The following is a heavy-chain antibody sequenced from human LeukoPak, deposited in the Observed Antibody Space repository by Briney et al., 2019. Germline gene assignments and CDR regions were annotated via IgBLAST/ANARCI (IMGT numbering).Heavy chain of an antibody. CDR1: GYSSTSYW. Sequence: GESLKISCKGSGYSSTSYWIGWVRQMPGKGLEWMGNIYPGDSDTRYSPSLQGQVTISADKSISTAYLQWSSLKASDTAMYYCARHMLPLSYYGSGRYETAFDYWGQGTLVTVSS. V-gene: IGHV5-51*01. J-gene: IGHJ4*02. CDR2: IYPGDSDT. CDR3: ARHMLPLSYYGSGRYETAFDY. D-gene: IGHD3-10*01.